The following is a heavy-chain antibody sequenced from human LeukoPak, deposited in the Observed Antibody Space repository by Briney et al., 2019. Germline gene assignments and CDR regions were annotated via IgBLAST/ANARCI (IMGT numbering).Heavy chain of an antibody. Sequence: GGSLRLSCAGSGFIFNNYAMHWVRQPPGKGLEWVSGISWNSGSIDYADSVKGRFTISRVNAKNSLYLQMNSLRVEDTAFYYCAKDNRRHYTSGPNPDSLHWGQGALVTVSS. J-gene: IGHJ4*02. D-gene: IGHD6-19*01. CDR3: AKDNRRHYTSGPNPDSLH. CDR2: ISWNSGSI. CDR1: GFIFNNYA. V-gene: IGHV3-9*01.